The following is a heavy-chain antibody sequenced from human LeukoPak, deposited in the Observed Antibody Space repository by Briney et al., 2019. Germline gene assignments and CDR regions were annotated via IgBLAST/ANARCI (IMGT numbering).Heavy chain of an antibody. J-gene: IGHJ4*02. D-gene: IGHD5-12*01. CDR2: IRSDGVEK. CDR1: GFSLSMYW. CDR3: AREFTGYGNTDY. V-gene: IGHV3-7*03. Sequence: GGSLRLSCTAAGFSLSMYWMSWVRQAPGKGLEWVANIRSDGVEKYYVDSVRGRFTISTDTAKNTLNLQMNSLRADDTAVYYCAREFTGYGNTDYWGQGTLVTVSS.